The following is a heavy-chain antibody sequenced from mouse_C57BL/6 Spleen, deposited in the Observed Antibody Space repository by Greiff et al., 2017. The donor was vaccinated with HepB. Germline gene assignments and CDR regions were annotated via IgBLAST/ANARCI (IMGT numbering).Heavy chain of an antibody. CDR1: GYTFTDYN. V-gene: IGHV1-18*01. CDR2: INPNNGGT. CDR3: ARGDYYGSSWFAY. Sequence: EVNLVESGPELVKPGASVKIPCKASGYTFTDYNMDWVKQSHGKSLEWIGDINPNNGGTIYNQKFKGKATLTVDKSSSTAYMELRSLTSEDTAVYYCARGDYYGSSWFAYWGQGTLVTVSA. J-gene: IGHJ3*01. D-gene: IGHD1-1*01.